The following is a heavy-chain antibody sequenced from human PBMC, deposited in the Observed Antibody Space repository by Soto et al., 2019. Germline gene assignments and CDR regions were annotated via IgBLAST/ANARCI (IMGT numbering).Heavy chain of an antibody. D-gene: IGHD2-21*02. CDR3: ARPYCGGDCSPYYYYGMDV. Sequence: QVQLVQSGAEVKKPGSSVKVSCKASGGTFSSYAISWVRQAPGQGLEWMGGIIPIFGTANYAQKFQGRVTITADESTRTAYMELSSLRSEDTAVYYCARPYCGGDCSPYYYYGMDVWGQGTTVTVSS. CDR2: IIPIFGTA. J-gene: IGHJ6*02. CDR1: GGTFSSYA. V-gene: IGHV1-69*12.